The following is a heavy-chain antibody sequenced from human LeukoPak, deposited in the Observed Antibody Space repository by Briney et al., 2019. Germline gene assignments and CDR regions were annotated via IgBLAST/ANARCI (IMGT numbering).Heavy chain of an antibody. CDR1: GGAISSHY. Sequence: SETLSLTCSVSGGAISSHYWSWIRQPPVKGLEWIGYIYYSGSTKYNPSLKSRVTISVDTSKNQFSLTLHSVTAADTAVYYCARDFTKTASPDAFDFWGQGTLVAVSS. CDR2: IYYSGST. D-gene: IGHD1-1*01. CDR3: ARDFTKTASPDAFDF. V-gene: IGHV4-59*11. J-gene: IGHJ3*01.